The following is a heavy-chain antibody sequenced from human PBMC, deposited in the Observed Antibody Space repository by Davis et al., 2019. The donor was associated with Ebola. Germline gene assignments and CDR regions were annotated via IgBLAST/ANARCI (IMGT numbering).Heavy chain of an antibody. Sequence: AASVKVSCKASGFTFTSSAMQWVRQARGQRLEWIGWIVVGSGNTNYAQKFQERVTITRDMSTSTAYMELSSLRSEDTAVYYCARGRAVAGTRRGRWSYWGRGTLVTVSS. CDR2: IVVGSGNT. V-gene: IGHV1-58*02. CDR1: GFTFTSSA. J-gene: IGHJ4*02. CDR3: ARGRAVAGTRRGRWSY. D-gene: IGHD6-19*01.